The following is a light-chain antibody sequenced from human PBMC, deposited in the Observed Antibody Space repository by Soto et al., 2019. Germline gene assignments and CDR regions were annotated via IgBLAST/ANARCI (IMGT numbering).Light chain of an antibody. V-gene: IGKV3-20*01. CDR2: DAS. CDR1: QSVTKNY. Sequence: EIVLTQSPGTLSLSPGERATLSCRASQSVTKNYLAWYQQKPGQAPRLLIHDASIRATGIPDRFSGSGSGTDFTLTISRLEPGDFAVYYCQQCSHSPLTFGGGTKVEIK. CDR3: QQCSHSPLT. J-gene: IGKJ4*01.